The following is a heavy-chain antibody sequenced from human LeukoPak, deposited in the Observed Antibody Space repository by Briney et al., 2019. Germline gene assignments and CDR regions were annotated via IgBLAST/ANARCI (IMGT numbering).Heavy chain of an antibody. D-gene: IGHD3-3*01. Sequence: SETLSLTCTVSGGSISSYYWSWVRQPAGKGLEWIGRMYSRGSTNYNPSLKSRVTMSLDTSKNQFSLKLKSLTAADTALYYCARGRFCSADVCSGGDAFDIWGRGTMVSVSS. J-gene: IGHJ3*02. CDR3: ARGRFCSADVCSGGDAFDI. V-gene: IGHV4-4*07. CDR1: GGSISSYY. CDR2: MYSRGST.